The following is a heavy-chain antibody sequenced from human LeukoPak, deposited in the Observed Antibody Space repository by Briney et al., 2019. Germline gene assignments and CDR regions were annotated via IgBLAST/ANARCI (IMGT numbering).Heavy chain of an antibody. CDR1: GGSISSIHYY. J-gene: IGHJ3*02. CDR3: ARHFFVGAEDAFDI. Sequence: SETLSLTCTVSGGSISSIHYYWGWIRQSPGKGLEWIGMIFSTGGTHYNPSLKSRVIISVDMSKNQFSLKLSSVTAADTAVYYCARHFFVGAEDAFDIWGQGTMVTVSS. D-gene: IGHD2/OR15-2a*01. V-gene: IGHV4-39*01. CDR2: IFSTGGT.